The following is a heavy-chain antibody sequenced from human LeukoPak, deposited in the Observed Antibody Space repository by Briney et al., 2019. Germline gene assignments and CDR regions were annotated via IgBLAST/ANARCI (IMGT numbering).Heavy chain of an antibody. CDR3: ARGDYYGSGSYYNDPIGDY. CDR1: GYTFTSYG. J-gene: IGHJ4*02. CDR2: ISAYNGNT. V-gene: IGHV1-18*01. Sequence: ASVKVSCKASGYTFTSYGISWVRQAPGQGLEWMGWISAYNGNTNYAQKLQGRVTMTTDTSTSTDYMELRSLRSDDTAVYYCARGDYYGSGSYYNDPIGDYWGQGTLVTVSS. D-gene: IGHD3-10*01.